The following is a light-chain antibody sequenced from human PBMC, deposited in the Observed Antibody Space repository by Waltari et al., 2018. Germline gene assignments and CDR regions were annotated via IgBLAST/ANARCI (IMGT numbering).Light chain of an antibody. CDR1: QRLSSD. V-gene: IGKV1-39*01. J-gene: IGKJ1*01. Sequence: DIQMTQSPYSLSASVGDRVTITCRGSQRLSSDLNWYQKKPGKAPNLLIYAAFNLQRWVPARFGGSGSAPDFTLTISSLQPEDFATYYCQQSYSTPPYTFCQGTKVEIK. CDR3: QQSYSTPPYT. CDR2: AAF.